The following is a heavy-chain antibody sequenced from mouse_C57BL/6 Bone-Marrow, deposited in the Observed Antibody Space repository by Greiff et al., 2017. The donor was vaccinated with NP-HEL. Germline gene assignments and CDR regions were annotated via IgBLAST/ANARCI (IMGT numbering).Heavy chain of an antibody. V-gene: IGHV1-81*01. CDR3: ARRGDGYYIAY. Sequence: VQLQQSGAELARPGASVKLSCKASGYTFTSYGISWVKQRTGQGLEWIGEIYPRSGNTYYNEKFKGKATLTADKSSSTAYMELRSLTSEDSAVYFCARRGDGYYIAYWGQGTLVTVSA. D-gene: IGHD2-3*01. J-gene: IGHJ3*01. CDR2: IYPRSGNT. CDR1: GYTFTSYG.